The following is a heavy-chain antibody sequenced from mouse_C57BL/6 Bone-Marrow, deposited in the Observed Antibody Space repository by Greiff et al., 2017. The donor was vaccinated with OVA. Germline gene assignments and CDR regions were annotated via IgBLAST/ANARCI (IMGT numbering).Heavy chain of an antibody. V-gene: IGHV1-50*01. J-gene: IGHJ3*01. CDR3: ASAVFAY. Sequence: VQLQQSGAELVKPGASVKLSCKASGYTFTSYCLPWVKQRPGQGLAWIGEIDPSDSYTNYNQKFKGKATLTVDTSSSTAYMQLNSLSSEYSAVYDCASAVFAYWGEGTLVTVSA. CDR1: GYTFTSYC. CDR2: IDPSDSYT.